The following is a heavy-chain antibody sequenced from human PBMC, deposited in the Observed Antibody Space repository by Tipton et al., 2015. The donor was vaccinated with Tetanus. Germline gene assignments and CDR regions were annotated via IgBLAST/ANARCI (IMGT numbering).Heavy chain of an antibody. CDR3: VKDLGWLTGMDV. Sequence: LSLTCAASGFTFDDYAMHWVRQVPGRGLEWVSTISWNRGTIDYADSVEGRFTISRDNAKSYLYLQMNSLRPEDSALYYCVKDLGWLTGMDVWGQGTTVTVSS. D-gene: IGHD6-19*01. V-gene: IGHV3-9*01. CDR1: GFTFDDYA. CDR2: ISWNRGTI. J-gene: IGHJ6*02.